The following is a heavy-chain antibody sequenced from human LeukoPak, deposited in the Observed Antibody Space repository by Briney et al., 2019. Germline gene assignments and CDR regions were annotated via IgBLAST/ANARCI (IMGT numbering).Heavy chain of an antibody. CDR1: RFTSSNAW. CDR3: ASGIVTGTSR. D-gene: IGHD1-1*01. CDR2: IKSKSEGGTR. V-gene: IGHV3-15*01. J-gene: IGHJ4*02. Sequence: PGGSLRLTCATSRFTSSNAWPSWVRQAPGKGLEWVGRIKSKSEGGTREYAASLEGRFTISRDDSKSRLYLQMNSLKTEDTAVYYCASGIVTGTSRWGQGTLVTVSS.